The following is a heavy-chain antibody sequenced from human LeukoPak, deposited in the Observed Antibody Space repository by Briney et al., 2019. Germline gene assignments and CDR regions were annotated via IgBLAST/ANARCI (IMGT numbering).Heavy chain of an antibody. Sequence: GGSLRLSCAASGFTFDDYAMHWVRQAPGKGLEWVSLISGDGGSTYYADSVKGRFTISRDNSKNSLYLQMNSPRTEDTALYYCAKDGVTIFGVVIILEGYFDYWGQGTLVTVSS. V-gene: IGHV3-43*02. CDR1: GFTFDDYA. CDR3: AKDGVTIFGVVIILEGYFDY. J-gene: IGHJ4*02. CDR2: ISGDGGST. D-gene: IGHD3-3*01.